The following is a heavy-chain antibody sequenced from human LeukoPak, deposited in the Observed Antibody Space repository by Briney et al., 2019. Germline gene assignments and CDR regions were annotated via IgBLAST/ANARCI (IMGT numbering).Heavy chain of an antibody. CDR1: GFTFSSYS. V-gene: IGHV3-48*01. D-gene: IGHD3-22*01. CDR2: ISSSSSTI. CDR3: ARDHHRRLYDSQARDTFDI. Sequence: GGSLRLSCEASGFTFSSYSMNWVRQAPGKGLEWVSYISSSSSTIYYADSVKGRFTISRDNAKNSLYMQMNSLRAEDTAVYYCARDHHRRLYDSQARDTFDIWGQGTMVTVSS. J-gene: IGHJ3*02.